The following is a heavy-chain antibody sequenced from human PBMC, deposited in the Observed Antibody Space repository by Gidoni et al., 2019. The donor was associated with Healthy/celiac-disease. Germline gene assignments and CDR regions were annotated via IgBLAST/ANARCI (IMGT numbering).Heavy chain of an antibody. Sequence: EVQLVESGGGLVQPGRSLSPSCAASGFPFDDSAMHWVRPAPGKGLEWVSGISWNSGSIGYADSVKGRFTISRDNAKNSLYLQMNSLRAEDTALYYCAKSGGVRWLQSKGFDYWGQGTLVTVSS. CDR2: ISWNSGSI. D-gene: IGHD3-16*01. CDR3: AKSGGVRWLQSKGFDY. V-gene: IGHV3-9*01. CDR1: GFPFDDSA. J-gene: IGHJ4*02.